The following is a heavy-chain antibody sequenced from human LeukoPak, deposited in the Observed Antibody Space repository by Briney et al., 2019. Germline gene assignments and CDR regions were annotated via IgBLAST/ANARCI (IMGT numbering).Heavy chain of an antibody. Sequence: ETLSLTCTVSGGSISSSSYYWGWIRQPPGKGLEWIGSIYYSGSTYYNPSLKSRVTISVDTSKNQFSLKLSSVTAADTAVYYCAREGFSRGSQGVDYWGQGTLVTVSS. CDR2: IYYSGST. J-gene: IGHJ4*02. CDR1: GGSISSSSYY. V-gene: IGHV4-39*02. CDR3: AREGFSRGSQGVDY. D-gene: IGHD3-10*01.